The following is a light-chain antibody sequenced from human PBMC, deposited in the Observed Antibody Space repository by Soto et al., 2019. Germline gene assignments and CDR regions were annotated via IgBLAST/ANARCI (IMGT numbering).Light chain of an antibody. CDR1: SSDVGTYNY. CDR3: SSYTTSSTYV. J-gene: IGLJ1*01. CDR2: EVT. V-gene: IGLV2-14*01. Sequence: QSALTQPASVSGSPGQPITISCTATSSDVGTYNYVSWYQQHPGKVPKLIIYEVTKRPSGVSNRFSGSKSGNTASLTISGLQAEDEADYYCSSYTTSSTYVFGSGTKGTVL.